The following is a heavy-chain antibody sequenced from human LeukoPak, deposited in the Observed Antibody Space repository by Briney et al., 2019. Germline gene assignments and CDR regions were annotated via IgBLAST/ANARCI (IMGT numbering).Heavy chain of an antibody. CDR3: ARTGYYDFWSGPTYAFDI. D-gene: IGHD3-3*01. V-gene: IGHV4-4*07. Sequence: SETLSLTCTVSGGSISSYYWSWIRQPAGKGLEWIGRIYTGGSTNYNPSLKSRVAMSVDTSKNQFSLKLSSVTAADTAVYYCARTGYYDFWSGPTYAFDIWGQGTMVTVSS. CDR2: IYTGGST. CDR1: GGSISSYY. J-gene: IGHJ3*02.